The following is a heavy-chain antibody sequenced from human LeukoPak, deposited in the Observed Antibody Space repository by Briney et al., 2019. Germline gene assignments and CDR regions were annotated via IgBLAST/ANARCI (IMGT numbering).Heavy chain of an antibody. CDR2: INPNSGGT. J-gene: IGHJ5*02. Sequence: ASVKVSCKASGYTFTGYYMHWVRQAPGQGLEWMGWINPNSGGTNYAQKFQGRVTMTRDPSISTAYMELSRLRSDDTAVYYCARGEVTQLPMNWFDPWGQGTLVTVSS. CDR3: ARGEVTQLPMNWFDP. V-gene: IGHV1-2*02. D-gene: IGHD2-2*01. CDR1: GYTFTGYY.